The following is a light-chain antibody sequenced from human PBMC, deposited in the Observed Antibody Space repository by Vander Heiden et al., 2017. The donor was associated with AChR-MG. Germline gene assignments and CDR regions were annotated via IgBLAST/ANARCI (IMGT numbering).Light chain of an antibody. Sequence: QSSLTQVASVSGSPGQSIPISCTGTSSDVGGFNYVSWYQQQPGKAPKLRIDDVSARPSGVSDRFSGSKSGNTAALTIAGLQSEDEADYYCCSYTSSITYVFGTGTKVTVL. J-gene: IGLJ1*01. V-gene: IGLV2-14*01. CDR3: CSYTSSITYV. CDR2: DVS. CDR1: SSDVGGFNY.